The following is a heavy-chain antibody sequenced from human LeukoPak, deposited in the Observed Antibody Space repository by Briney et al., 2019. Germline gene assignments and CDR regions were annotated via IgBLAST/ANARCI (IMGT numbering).Heavy chain of an antibody. CDR1: GGSFSGYY. Sequence: PSETLSLTCAVYGGSFSGYYWSWIRQPQPPGKGLEWLGEINHSGTTKYNPSLKGRVTISVDTSKNQFSLKLSSVTAADTAVYYCARDYRSTIGGEYGMDVWGQGTTVTVSS. CDR3: ARDYRSTIGGEYGMDV. V-gene: IGHV4-34*01. D-gene: IGHD3-16*01. CDR2: INHSGTT. J-gene: IGHJ6*02.